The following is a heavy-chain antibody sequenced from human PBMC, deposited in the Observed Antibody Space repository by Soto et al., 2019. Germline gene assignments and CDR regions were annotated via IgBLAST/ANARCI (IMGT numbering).Heavy chain of an antibody. D-gene: IGHD3-16*01. CDR3: ARDSIMWGFDY. CDR2: INYSGST. CDR1: GASISTFS. V-gene: IGHV4-59*01. Sequence: SETLSLTCTVSGASISTFSWSRIRQPPGKGLEWIGYINYSGSTNYNPSLKSRVTISVDTSKNKFSLKLTSVTAADTAVYYCARDSIMWGFDYWGQGNLVTVSS. J-gene: IGHJ4*02.